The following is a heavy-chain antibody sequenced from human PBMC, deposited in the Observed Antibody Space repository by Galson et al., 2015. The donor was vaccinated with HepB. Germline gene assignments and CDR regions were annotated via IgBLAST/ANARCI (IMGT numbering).Heavy chain of an antibody. CDR1: GFTFSSYW. D-gene: IGHD2-2*01. CDR2: IKQDGSEK. CDR3: ARARVVPAAIQDLDY. V-gene: IGHV3-7*03. J-gene: IGHJ4*02. Sequence: SLRLSCAASGFTFSSYWMSWVRQAPGKGLEWVANIKQDGSEKYYVDSVKGRFTISRDNAKNSLYLQMNSLRAEDTAVYYCARARVVPAAIQDLDYWGQGTLVTVSS.